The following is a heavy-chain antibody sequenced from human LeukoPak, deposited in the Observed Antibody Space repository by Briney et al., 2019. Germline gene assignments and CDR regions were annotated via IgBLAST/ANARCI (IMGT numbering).Heavy chain of an antibody. CDR2: INPNSGGT. V-gene: IGHV1-2*02. J-gene: IGHJ4*02. CDR1: GYTFTGYY. Sequence: GASVKVSCKASGYTFTGYYMHWVRQAPGQGLEWMGWINPNSGGTNYAQKFQGRVTMTRDTSISTAYMELSRLRSDDTAVYYCARADLITMIVVVIEYYFDYWGQGTLVTVSS. D-gene: IGHD3-22*01. CDR3: ARADLITMIVVVIEYYFDY.